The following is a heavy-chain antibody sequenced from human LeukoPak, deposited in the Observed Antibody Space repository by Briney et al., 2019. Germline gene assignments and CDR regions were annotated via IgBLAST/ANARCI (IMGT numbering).Heavy chain of an antibody. V-gene: IGHV3-30*18. Sequence: GGSLRLSCAASGFTFSSYGMHWVRQAPGKGLEWVAVISYDGSNKYYADSVKGRFTISRDNSKNTLYLQMNSLRAEDTAIYYCAKTGLYSSSSRGYFDYWGQGTLVTVSS. D-gene: IGHD6-6*01. CDR1: GFTFSSYG. CDR3: AKTGLYSSSSRGYFDY. CDR2: ISYDGSNK. J-gene: IGHJ4*02.